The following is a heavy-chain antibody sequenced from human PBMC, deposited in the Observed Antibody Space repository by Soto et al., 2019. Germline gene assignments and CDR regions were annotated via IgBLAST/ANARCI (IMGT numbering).Heavy chain of an antibody. CDR3: ARDPLGGSGYHDP. J-gene: IGHJ3*01. V-gene: IGHV4-31*03. CDR2: IYYSGST. Sequence: QVQLQESGPGLVKPSQTLSLTCTVSGGSISSGGYYWSWIRQHPGKGLEWIGYIYYSGSTYYSPSLKSRVNISVDTSKNQCSLKLSSVTAADTGVYYCARDPLGGSGYHDPWGQGTMVTVSS. D-gene: IGHD3-22*01. CDR1: GGSISSGGYY.